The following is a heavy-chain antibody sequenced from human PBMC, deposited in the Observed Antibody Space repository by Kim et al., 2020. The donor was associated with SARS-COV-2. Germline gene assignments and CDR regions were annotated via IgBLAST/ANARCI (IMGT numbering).Heavy chain of an antibody. Sequence: GGSLRLSCAASGFTFSSYAMSWGRQAPGKGLEWVSGISGSGGSTNDADSGKGRFTISRDNSKNTLYLQINSLRAEDTAVYYCAKDPLLLRYFDWVTPPVWGAGTLVTV. CDR1: GFTFSSYA. CDR2: ISGSGGST. V-gene: IGHV3-23*01. D-gene: IGHD3-9*01. CDR3: AKDPLLLRYFDWVTPPV. J-gene: IGHJ4*02.